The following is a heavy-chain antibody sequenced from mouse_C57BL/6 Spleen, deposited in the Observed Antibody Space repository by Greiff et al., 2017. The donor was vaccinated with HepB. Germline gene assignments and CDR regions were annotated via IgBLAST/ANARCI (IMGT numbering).Heavy chain of an antibody. CDR2: FYPGSGSI. CDR1: GYTFTEYT. CDR3: VRHEKGYIDYGYPYSYTYV. V-gene: IGHV1-62-2*01. D-gene: IGHD1-1*01. J-gene: IGHJ1*03. Sequence: QVQLKESGAELVKPGASVKLSCKASGYTFTEYTIHWVKQRSGQGLEWIGWFYPGSGSIKYNEKFKDKATLTADKSSSTLYMELSRLTSEDSAVYFSVRHEKGYIDYGYPYSYTYVCGTETTVTASP.